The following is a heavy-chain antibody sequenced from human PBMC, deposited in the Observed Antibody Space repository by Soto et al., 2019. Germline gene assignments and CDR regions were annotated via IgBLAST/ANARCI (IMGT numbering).Heavy chain of an antibody. V-gene: IGHV1-69*08. D-gene: IGHD2-15*01. CDR1: GGTFSSYT. CDR2: IIPILGIA. Sequence: QVQLVQSGAEVKKPGSSVKVSCKASGGTFSSYTISWVRQAPGQGLEWMGRIIPILGIANYAQKFQGRVTSTADKSTSTADMELSSLRSEDTAVYYCAREKGYCSGGSCYSDHNWFDPWGQGTLVTVSS. J-gene: IGHJ5*02. CDR3: AREKGYCSGGSCYSDHNWFDP.